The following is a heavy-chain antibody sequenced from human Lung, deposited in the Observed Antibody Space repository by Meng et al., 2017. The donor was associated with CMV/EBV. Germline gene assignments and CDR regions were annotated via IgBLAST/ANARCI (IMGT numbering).Heavy chain of an antibody. CDR3: ARACLSDNYYYGMDV. V-gene: IGHV3-48*04. CDR1: GFTFSTYS. Sequence: GGSLRLSCAASGFTFSTYSMSWVRQAPGKGLEWVSYISSASSTIYYADSVKGRFTISRDNANKSLFLQLNSLRAEDTALYYCARACLSDNYYYGMDVWGQGTTVTSP. D-gene: IGHD2-21*02. CDR2: ISSASSTI. J-gene: IGHJ6*02.